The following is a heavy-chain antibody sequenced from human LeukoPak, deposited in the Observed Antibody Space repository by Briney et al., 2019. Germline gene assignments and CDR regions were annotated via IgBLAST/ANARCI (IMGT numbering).Heavy chain of an antibody. J-gene: IGHJ6*04. CDR2: INHSGST. CDR1: GGSFRGYY. D-gene: IGHD6-19*01. CDR3: ARDPLIAVAGTMNYYGMDV. Sequence: SETLSLTCAVYGGSFRGYYWSWMRQPPGKGLEWIGEINHSGSTNYNPSLKSRVTISVDTSKNQFSLKLSSVTAADTAVYYCARDPLIAVAGTMNYYGMDVWGKGTTVTVSS. V-gene: IGHV4-34*01.